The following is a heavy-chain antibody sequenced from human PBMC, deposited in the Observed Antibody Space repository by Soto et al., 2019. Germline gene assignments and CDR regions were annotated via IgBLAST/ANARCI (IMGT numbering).Heavy chain of an antibody. Sequence: SCAASGYNFSSYEMTRVRQAPGKGLEWVSAVSANGQGIYYADSVRGRFTISRDNSKNTVFLHMDSLSAEDTAVYYCAKDRHYPRDYFHYWGQGTLVTVSS. V-gene: IGHV3-23*01. CDR2: VSANGQGI. J-gene: IGHJ4*02. CDR3: AKDRHYPRDYFHY. CDR1: GYNFSSYE. D-gene: IGHD3-10*01.